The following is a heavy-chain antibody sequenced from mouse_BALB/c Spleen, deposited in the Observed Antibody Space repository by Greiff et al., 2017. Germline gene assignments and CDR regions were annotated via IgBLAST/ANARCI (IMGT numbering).Heavy chain of an antibody. CDR2: IYPYNGGT. J-gene: IGHJ3*01. V-gene: IGHV1S29*02. D-gene: IGHD1-1*01. CDR1: GYTFTDYN. Sequence: VQLKESGPELVKPGASVKISCKASGYTFTDYNMHWVKQSHGKSLEWIGYIYPYNGGTGYNQKFKSKATLTVDNSSSTAYMELRSLTSEDSAVYYCARVFYGSSLAWFAYWGQGTLVTVSA. CDR3: ARVFYGSSLAWFAY.